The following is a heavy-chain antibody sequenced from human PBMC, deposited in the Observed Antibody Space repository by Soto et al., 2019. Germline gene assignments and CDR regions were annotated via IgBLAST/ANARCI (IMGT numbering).Heavy chain of an antibody. D-gene: IGHD3-22*01. CDR3: ARETPLYASSGLDY. J-gene: IGHJ4*02. V-gene: IGHV1-69*13. Sequence: ASVKVSCKASGGRLSRYAISWERQAPGQWLEWMGGIIPIFGTANYAQMFQGRVTITADESTSTAYMELSSLRSEDTAVYYCARETPLYASSGLDYWGQGTLVTVSS. CDR1: GGRLSRYA. CDR2: IIPIFGTA.